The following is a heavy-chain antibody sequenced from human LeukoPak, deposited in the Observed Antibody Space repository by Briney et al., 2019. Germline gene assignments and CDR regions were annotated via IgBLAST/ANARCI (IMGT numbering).Heavy chain of an antibody. Sequence: GGSLRLSCAASGFTFDGYAMHWVRQPPGKGLEWVSLITGEGGRTNYADSVKGRFTISRDNSKTSLYLQMNSLRTEDTALYYCAKDDEHTAITKIDYWGQGTLVTVSS. D-gene: IGHD4-23*01. V-gene: IGHV3-43*02. CDR1: GFTFDGYA. J-gene: IGHJ4*02. CDR2: ITGEGGRT. CDR3: AKDDEHTAITKIDY.